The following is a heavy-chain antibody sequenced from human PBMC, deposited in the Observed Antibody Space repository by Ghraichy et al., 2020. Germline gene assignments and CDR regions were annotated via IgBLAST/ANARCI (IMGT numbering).Heavy chain of an antibody. CDR3: VRRTEDYIWGSLRPFDY. V-gene: IGHV3-64D*06. D-gene: IGHD3-16*01. CDR2: ISSNGVTT. J-gene: IGHJ4*02. CDR1: GFTFSSYN. Sequence: GGLRLSCSASGFTFSSYNMYWVRQAPGKGLEYVSGISSNGVTTNYADSVKGRFTVSRDNSKNTLYFQMSSLRPEDTAVYYCVRRTEDYIWGSLRPFDYWGQGTLVTVSS.